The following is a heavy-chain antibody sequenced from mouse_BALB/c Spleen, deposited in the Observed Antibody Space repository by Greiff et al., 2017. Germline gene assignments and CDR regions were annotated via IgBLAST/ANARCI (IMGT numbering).Heavy chain of an antibody. V-gene: IGHV2-6-7*01. J-gene: IGHJ4*01. CDR1: GFSLTGYG. CDR3: ARVPYDSYAMDY. D-gene: IGHD6-5*01. CDR2: IWGDGST. Sequence: VQVVESGPGLVAPSQSLSITCTVSGFSLTGYGVNWVRQPPGKGLEWLGMIWGDGSTDYNSALNSRLSISKDNSKSQVFLKMNSLQTDDTARYYCARVPYDSYAMDYWGQGTSVTVSS.